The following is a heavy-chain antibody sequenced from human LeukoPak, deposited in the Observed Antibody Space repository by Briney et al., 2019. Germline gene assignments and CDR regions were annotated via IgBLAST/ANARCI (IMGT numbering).Heavy chain of an antibody. D-gene: IGHD1-14*01. V-gene: IGHV1-18*01. J-gene: IGHJ5*02. CDR3: ARDPYHRLGPPLDL. CDR2: ISTSNGDT. Sequence: ASVKVSCKASGYTFFSSDITWVRQAPGQGLEGIRRISTSNGDTNYAAKLQRRVTMTTDTSTSTVYMELGSLTFDDTAVYFCARDPYHRLGPPLDLWGQGTLVTVSS. CDR1: GYTFFSSD.